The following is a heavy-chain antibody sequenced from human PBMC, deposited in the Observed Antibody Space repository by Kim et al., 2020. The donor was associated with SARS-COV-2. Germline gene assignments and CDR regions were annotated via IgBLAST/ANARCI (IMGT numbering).Heavy chain of an antibody. CDR3: ARLGSNGGWHGLAHVASDI. J-gene: IGHJ3*02. V-gene: IGHV4-4*07. D-gene: IGHD6-19*01. Sequence: SETLSLTCTVSGGSINGYYWSWIRQPAGKGLEWIGRIYSTGVANYNPSLKSRLTMSVDTSKNQFSLYLDSMTAADTAVYYCARLGSNGGWHGLAHVASDIWGQGTAVSVSS. CDR1: GGSINGYY. CDR2: IYSTGVA.